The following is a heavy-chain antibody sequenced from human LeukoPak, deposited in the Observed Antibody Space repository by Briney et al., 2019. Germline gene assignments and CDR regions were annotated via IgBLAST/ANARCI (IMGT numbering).Heavy chain of an antibody. CDR3: ARQGDGGRAYDH. CDR1: GDSISSYY. Sequence: PSETLSLTCTVSGDSISSYYWSWIRQPPGKGLEWIGYIYYSGSTKYNPSLKSRVTISVDTSKNQFSLKLTSVTAADTAVYYCARQGDGGRAYDHWGQGILVTVSS. J-gene: IGHJ4*02. D-gene: IGHD4-23*01. V-gene: IGHV4-59*08. CDR2: IYYSGST.